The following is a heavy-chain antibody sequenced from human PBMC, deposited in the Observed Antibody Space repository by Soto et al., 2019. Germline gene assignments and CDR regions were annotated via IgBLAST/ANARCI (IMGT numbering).Heavy chain of an antibody. CDR3: VKSRGSCWPAEAFVF. CDR1: GFTFDDFA. D-gene: IGHD6-19*01. CDR2: ISWNSRTT. J-gene: IGHJ3*01. V-gene: IGHV3-9*01. Sequence: GGSLRLSCEASGFTFDDFAMHWVRQGPEKGLEWVSGISWNSRTTGYAGSVKGRFTISRDNAKNALYLQMSSLSPEDTALYYCVKSRGSCWPAEAFVFWGRGTMVTVSS.